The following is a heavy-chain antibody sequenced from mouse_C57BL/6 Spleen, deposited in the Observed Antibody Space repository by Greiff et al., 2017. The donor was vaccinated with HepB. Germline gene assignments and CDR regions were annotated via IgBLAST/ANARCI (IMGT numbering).Heavy chain of an antibody. CDR3: ARYSNYPYYYAMDY. J-gene: IGHJ4*01. V-gene: IGHV1-26*01. Sequence: EVQLQQSGPELVKPGASVKISCKASGYTFTDYYMNWVKQSHGKSLEWIGDINPNNGGTSYNQKFKGKATLTVDKSSSTAYMELRSLTSEDSAVYDCARYSNYPYYYAMDYWGQGTSVTVSS. CDR2: INPNNGGT. CDR1: GYTFTDYY. D-gene: IGHD2-5*01.